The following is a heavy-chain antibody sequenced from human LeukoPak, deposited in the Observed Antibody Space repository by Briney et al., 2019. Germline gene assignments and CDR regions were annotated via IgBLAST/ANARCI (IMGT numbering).Heavy chain of an antibody. CDR1: GFTFSSYS. J-gene: IGHJ5*02. Sequence: GGSLRLSCAASGFTFSSYSMNWVRQAPGKGLEWVSYISSSSSTIYYADSVKGRFTISRDNAKNSLYLQMNSLRAEDTAVYYCARVVSNFDPWGQGTLVTVSS. CDR2: ISSSSSTI. CDR3: ARVVSNFDP. V-gene: IGHV3-48*04. D-gene: IGHD6-6*01.